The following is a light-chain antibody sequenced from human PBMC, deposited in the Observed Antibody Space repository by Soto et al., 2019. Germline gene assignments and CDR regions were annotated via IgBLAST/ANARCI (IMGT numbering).Light chain of an antibody. CDR3: QQYENLPLT. V-gene: IGKV1-33*01. CDR1: QDISKY. J-gene: IGKJ4*01. Sequence: DIQLAQSPSSLSASVGDRVTIPCQASQDISKYLNWYQQKPGKAPKLLIYDASNLETGIPSRFSGSGSGTNFSLTITSLQSEDIATYYCQQYENLPLTFGGGTKVGIK. CDR2: DAS.